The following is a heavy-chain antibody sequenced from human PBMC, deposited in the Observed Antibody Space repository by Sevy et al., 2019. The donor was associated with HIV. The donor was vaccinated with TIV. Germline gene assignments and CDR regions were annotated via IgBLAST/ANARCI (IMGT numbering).Heavy chain of an antibody. V-gene: IGHV3-23*01. J-gene: IGHJ6*03. CDR2: ISGSGGST. CDR3: AKVTGNYYYYYLDV. D-gene: IGHD2-8*02. Sequence: GGSLRLSCAASGFTFSSYAMSWVRQAPGKGLEWVSAISGSGGSTYYADSVKGRFTISRDNSKNTLYLQMNSLRAEDKAVDYCAKVTGNYYYYYLDVWGQGTMVTVSS. CDR1: GFTFSSYA.